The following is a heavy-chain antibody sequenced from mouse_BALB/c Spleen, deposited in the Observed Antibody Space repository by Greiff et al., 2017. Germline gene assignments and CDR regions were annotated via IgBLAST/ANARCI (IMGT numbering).Heavy chain of an antibody. V-gene: IGHV5-17*02. CDR1: GFTFSSFG. CDR3: ARSGYYGSSPYYFDY. CDR2: ISSGSSTI. J-gene: IGHJ2*01. Sequence: DVKLVESGGGLVQPGGSRKLSCAASGFTFSSFGMHWVRQAPEKGLEWVAYISSGSSTIYYADTVKGRFTISRDNPKNTLFLQMTSLRSEDTAMYYCARSGYYGSSPYYFDYWGQGTTLTVSS. D-gene: IGHD1-1*01.